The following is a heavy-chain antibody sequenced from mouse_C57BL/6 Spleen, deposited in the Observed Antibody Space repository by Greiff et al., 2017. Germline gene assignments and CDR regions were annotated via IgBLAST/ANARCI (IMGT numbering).Heavy chain of an antibody. CDR3: ARRGAVVATGAMDY. CDR1: GYTFTSYG. CDR2: IYLGNGYT. J-gene: IGHJ4*01. Sequence: VQLKQSGAELVRPGSSVKMSCKTSGYTFTSYGINWVKQRPGQGLEWIGYIYLGNGYTEYNEKFKGKATLTSDKSSSTAYMQLSSLTSEDSAIYFCARRGAVVATGAMDYWGQGTSVTVSA. D-gene: IGHD1-1*01. V-gene: IGHV1-58*01.